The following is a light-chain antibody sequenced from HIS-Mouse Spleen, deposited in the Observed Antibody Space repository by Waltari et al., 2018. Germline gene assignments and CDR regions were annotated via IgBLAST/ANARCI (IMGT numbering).Light chain of an antibody. CDR2: DVS. J-gene: IGLJ1*01. CDR1: TSYVGCYYY. V-gene: IGLV2-11*01. Sequence: QSALTQPRSVSGSPGQSVTISCTRTTSYVGCYYYFSWYHQHPGKAPKLLIYDVSKRPSGVPDRFSGSKSGNTASLTISGLQAEDEADYYCCSYAGSYTYVFGTGTKVTVL. CDR3: CSYAGSYTYV.